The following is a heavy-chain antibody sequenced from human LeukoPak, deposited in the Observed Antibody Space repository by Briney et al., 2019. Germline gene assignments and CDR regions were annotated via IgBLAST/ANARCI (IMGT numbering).Heavy chain of an antibody. Sequence: GGSLRLSCAASGFTFSSYAMHWVRQAPGKGLEWVAVISYDGSNKYYADSVKGRFTTSRDNSKNTLYLQMNSLRAEDTAVYYCARDGCTNGVCYIFDYWGQGTLVTVSS. J-gene: IGHJ4*02. CDR1: GFTFSSYA. V-gene: IGHV3-30-3*01. CDR3: ARDGCTNGVCYIFDY. D-gene: IGHD2-8*01. CDR2: ISYDGSNK.